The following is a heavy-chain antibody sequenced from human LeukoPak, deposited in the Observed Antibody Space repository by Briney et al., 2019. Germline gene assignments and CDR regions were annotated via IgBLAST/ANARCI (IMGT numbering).Heavy chain of an antibody. CDR1: GFTFSNYD. D-gene: IGHD2-21*01. J-gene: IGHJ4*02. Sequence: GGSLRLSCAASGFTFSNYDMYWVRQAPGRGLEWVAFIDYDGTAKYYEDSVKGRFTISRDISKHTVYLQMNSLRTEDTAIYYCARKFVDYWGQGTLVTVSS. CDR3: ARKFVDY. CDR2: IDYDGTAK. V-gene: IGHV3-30*02.